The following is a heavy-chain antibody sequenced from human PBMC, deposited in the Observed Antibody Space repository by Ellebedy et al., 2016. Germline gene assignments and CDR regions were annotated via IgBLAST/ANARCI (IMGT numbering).Heavy chain of an antibody. J-gene: IGHJ4*02. CDR2: IYRSGST. CDR1: GFIVSDNY. Sequence: GGSLRLSCAVSGFIVSDNYMSWVRQAPGKGLEWVAIIYRSGSTFYPDSAKGRFTISRDNSKNTLYLHLNSLRVEDTAIYYCAGDSRGITAAGTSLHYWGQGTPVTVSS. CDR3: AGDSRGITAAGTSLHY. V-gene: IGHV3-53*01. D-gene: IGHD6-13*01.